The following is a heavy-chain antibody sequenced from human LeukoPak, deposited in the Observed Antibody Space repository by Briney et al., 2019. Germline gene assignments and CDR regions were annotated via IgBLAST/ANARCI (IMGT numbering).Heavy chain of an antibody. CDR1: GFTFSSYA. V-gene: IGHV3-30*04. Sequence: GGSLRLSCAASGFTFSSYAMHWVRQAPGKGLEWVAVISYDGSNKYYADSVKGRFTISRDNSKNTLYMQMNSLRAEDTAVYYCARSSGWNYFDYWGQGTLVTVSS. CDR2: ISYDGSNK. CDR3: ARSSGWNYFDY. J-gene: IGHJ4*02. D-gene: IGHD6-19*01.